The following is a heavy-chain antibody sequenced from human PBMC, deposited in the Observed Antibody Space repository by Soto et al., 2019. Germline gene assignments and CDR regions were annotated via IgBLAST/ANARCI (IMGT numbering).Heavy chain of an antibody. CDR3: ARDAAGYCSSTSCYGYYYYGMDV. J-gene: IGHJ6*02. D-gene: IGHD2-2*03. CDR1: GGSISSGGYY. V-gene: IGHV4-31*03. Sequence: LSLTCTVSGGSISSGGYYWSWIRQHPGKGLEWIGYIYYSGSTYYNPSLKSRVTISVDTSKNQFSLKLSSVTAADTAVYYCARDAAGYCSSTSCYGYYYYGMDVWSQGTTVTVSS. CDR2: IYYSGST.